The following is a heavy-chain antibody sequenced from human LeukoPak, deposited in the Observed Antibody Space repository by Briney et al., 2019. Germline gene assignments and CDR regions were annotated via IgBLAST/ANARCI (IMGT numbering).Heavy chain of an antibody. Sequence: ASVKVSCKASGYTFTGYYMHWVRQAPGQGLEWKGWINPNSGGTNYAQKFQGRVTMTRDTSISTAYMELSRLRSDDTAVYYCAKQERYFDWLLSPLDYWGQGTLVTVSS. V-gene: IGHV1-2*02. CDR1: GYTFTGYY. J-gene: IGHJ4*02. CDR2: INPNSGGT. D-gene: IGHD3-9*01. CDR3: AKQERYFDWLLSPLDY.